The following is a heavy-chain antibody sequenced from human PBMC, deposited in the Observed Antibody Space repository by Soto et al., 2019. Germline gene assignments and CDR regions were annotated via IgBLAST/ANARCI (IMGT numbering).Heavy chain of an antibody. CDR3: ARDHSGDYNYYYYYGMAV. Sequence: GASVKVSCKASGGTFSSYAISWVRQAPGQGLEWMGGIIPIFGTANYAQKFQGRVTITADKSTSTAYMELSSLRSEDTAVYYCARDHSGDYNYYYYYGMAVWGQGSTVTVSS. D-gene: IGHD4-17*01. CDR2: IIPIFGTA. J-gene: IGHJ6*02. CDR1: GGTFSSYA. V-gene: IGHV1-69*06.